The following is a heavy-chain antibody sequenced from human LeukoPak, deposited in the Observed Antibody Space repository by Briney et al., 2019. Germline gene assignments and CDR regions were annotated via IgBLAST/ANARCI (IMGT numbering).Heavy chain of an antibody. CDR1: GDSISSYY. V-gene: IGHV4-4*07. CDR2: IYISGSGST. Sequence: SETLSLTCTVSGDSISSYYWSWIRQPAGKGLEWIGRIYISGSGSTNYNPSLKSRVTMSVDTSKNQFSLKLSSVTAADTAVYYCARLGVSSGWPDPFDYWGQGTLVTVSS. J-gene: IGHJ4*02. D-gene: IGHD6-19*01. CDR3: ARLGVSSGWPDPFDY.